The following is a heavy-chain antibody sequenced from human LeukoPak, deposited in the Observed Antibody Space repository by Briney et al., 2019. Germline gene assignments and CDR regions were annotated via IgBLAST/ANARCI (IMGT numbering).Heavy chain of an antibody. D-gene: IGHD3-22*01. V-gene: IGHV4-4*02. CDR1: GGSIRSTTW. Sequence: PSETLSLTCAVSGGSIRSTTWWSWVRQPPGKGLEWIGEIYHTGSTNYNPSLQSRVTISVDKSRSHFSLNLSSVTAADTAVYYCARLLYDRSGYSYFDYWGQGTLVTVSS. CDR3: ARLLYDRSGYSYFDY. CDR2: IYHTGST. J-gene: IGHJ4*02.